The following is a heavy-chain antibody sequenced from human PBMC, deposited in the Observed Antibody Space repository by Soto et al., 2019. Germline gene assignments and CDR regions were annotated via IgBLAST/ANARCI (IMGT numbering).Heavy chain of an antibody. D-gene: IGHD2-2*02. CDR1: GGSFSGYY. Sequence: SETLSLTCTVYGGSFSGYYWSWIRQPPGKGLEWIGYIYHSGSTYYNPSLKSRVTISVDRSKNQFSLKLSSVTAADTAVYYCARSVLVPAAINWFDPWGQGTLVTVSS. CDR3: ARSVLVPAAINWFDP. CDR2: IYHSGST. V-gene: IGHV4-30-2*01. J-gene: IGHJ5*02.